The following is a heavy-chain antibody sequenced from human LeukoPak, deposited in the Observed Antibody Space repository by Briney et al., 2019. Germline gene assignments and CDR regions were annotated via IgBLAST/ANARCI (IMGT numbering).Heavy chain of an antibody. Sequence: GGSLRLSCAVSGFTFSNYDMHWVRHGTGKGLEWVAAIGTAGDTYYPGSVKGRFTISRENAKNSLYLQMNSLRAGDTAVYYCARLSSGYDYYFDYWGQGTLVTVSS. CDR2: IGTAGDT. V-gene: IGHV3-13*01. CDR1: GFTFSNYD. J-gene: IGHJ4*02. CDR3: ARLSSGYDYYFDY. D-gene: IGHD5-12*01.